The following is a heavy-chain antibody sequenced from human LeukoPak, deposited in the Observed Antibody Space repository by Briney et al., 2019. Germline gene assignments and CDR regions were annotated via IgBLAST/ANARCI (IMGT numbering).Heavy chain of an antibody. V-gene: IGHV3-9*01. CDR1: GFTFRNYA. Sequence: GGSLRLSCVASGFTFRNYAMHWVRQGPGKGLEWVSGILWNGVNTAYVDSGKGRFTISRDDAKNSLFLQMNSLRAEDTAVYYCAKEGWDYGSERYYNGDAFDIWGQGTMVTVSS. J-gene: IGHJ3*02. CDR3: AKEGWDYGSERYYNGDAFDI. CDR2: ILWNGVNT. D-gene: IGHD3-10*01.